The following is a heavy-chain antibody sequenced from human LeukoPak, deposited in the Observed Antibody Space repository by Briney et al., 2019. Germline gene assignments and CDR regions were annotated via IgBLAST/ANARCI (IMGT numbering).Heavy chain of an antibody. CDR2: INTNTGNP. J-gene: IGHJ4*02. Sequence: ASVKVSCKASGYTFTNYAMNWVRQAPGQGLEWMGWINTNTGNPTYAQGFTGRFVFSLDTSVSTAYLRISSLKADDNAVYYCAREGDSSFGYFDYWGQGTLVTVSS. CDR1: GYTFTNYA. D-gene: IGHD6-13*01. CDR3: AREGDSSFGYFDY. V-gene: IGHV7-4-1*02.